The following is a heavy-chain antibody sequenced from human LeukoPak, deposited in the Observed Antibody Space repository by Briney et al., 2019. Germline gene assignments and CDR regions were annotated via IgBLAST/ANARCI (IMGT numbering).Heavy chain of an antibody. Sequence: WASVKVSCKASGYTFTSYDINWVRQAPGQGLEWMGWINPNSGGTNYAQKFQGRVTMTRDTSISTAYMELSRLRSDDTAVYYCARSLEEGMVRGVIITPIFDYWGQGTLVTVSS. CDR1: GYTFTSYD. D-gene: IGHD3-10*01. CDR3: ARSLEEGMVRGVIITPIFDY. V-gene: IGHV1-2*02. CDR2: INPNSGGT. J-gene: IGHJ4*02.